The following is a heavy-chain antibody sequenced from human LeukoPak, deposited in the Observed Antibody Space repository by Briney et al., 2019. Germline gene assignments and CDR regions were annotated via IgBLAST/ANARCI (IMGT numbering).Heavy chain of an antibody. Sequence: SVKVSCKASGGTFSSYAIRWVRQAPGQGLEWMGRIIPILGIANYAQKFQGRVTITADKSTSTAYMELSSPRSEDTAVYYCARAPIVVVVAATGNWFDPWGQGTLVTVSS. CDR1: GGTFSSYA. V-gene: IGHV1-69*04. D-gene: IGHD2-15*01. J-gene: IGHJ5*02. CDR2: IIPILGIA. CDR3: ARAPIVVVVAATGNWFDP.